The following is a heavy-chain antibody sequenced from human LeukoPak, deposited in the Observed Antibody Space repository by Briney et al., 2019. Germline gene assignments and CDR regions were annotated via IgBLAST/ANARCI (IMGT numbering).Heavy chain of an antibody. Sequence: SETLSLTCAVSGYSISSGYYWGWIRQPPGKRLEWIGSIYHSGSTYYNPSLKSRVTISVDTSKNQFSLKLSSVTAADTAVYYCASVRGRSTYYYDSSGYYSDYWGQGTLVTVSS. CDR1: GYSISSGYY. CDR2: IYHSGST. CDR3: ASVRGRSTYYYDSSGYYSDY. V-gene: IGHV4-38-2*01. D-gene: IGHD3-22*01. J-gene: IGHJ4*02.